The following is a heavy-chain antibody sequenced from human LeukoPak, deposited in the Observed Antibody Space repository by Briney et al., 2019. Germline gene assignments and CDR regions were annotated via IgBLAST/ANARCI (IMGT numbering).Heavy chain of an antibody. V-gene: IGHV3-66*01. CDR2: IYSGGST. Sequence: XMXWXXXAPGKGLEWVSVIYSGGSTYYADSVKGRFTISRDNSKNTLYLQLNSLRAEDTAVYYCARVTVIQLFDYWGQGTLVTVSS. CDR3: ARVTVIQLFDY. J-gene: IGHJ4*02. D-gene: IGHD3-16*02. CDR1: X.